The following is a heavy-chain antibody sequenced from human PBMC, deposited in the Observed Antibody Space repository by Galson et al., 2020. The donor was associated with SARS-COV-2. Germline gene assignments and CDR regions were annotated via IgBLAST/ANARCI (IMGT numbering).Heavy chain of an antibody. Sequence: SETLSLTCTVSGYSISSGYYWGWIRQPPGKGLEWIGSIYHSGSTYYNPSLKSRVTISVDTSKNQFSLKLSSVTAADTAVYYCARAWGAVAEVDYWGQGTLVTVSS. V-gene: IGHV4-38-2*02. CDR3: ARAWGAVAEVDY. CDR1: GYSISSGYY. CDR2: IYHSGST. J-gene: IGHJ4*02. D-gene: IGHD6-19*01.